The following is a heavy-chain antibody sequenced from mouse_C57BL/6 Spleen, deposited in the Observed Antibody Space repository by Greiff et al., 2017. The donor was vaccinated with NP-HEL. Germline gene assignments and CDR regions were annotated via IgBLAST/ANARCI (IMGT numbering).Heavy chain of an antibody. CDR1: GYTFTDYE. CDR3: TRFPWYYAMDY. CDR2: IDPETGGT. V-gene: IGHV1-15*01. J-gene: IGHJ4*01. Sequence: QVQLQQSGAELVRPGASVTLSCKASGYTFTDYEMHWVKQTPVHGLEWIGAIDPETGGTAYNQKFKGKAILTVDKSSSTAYMELRSLTSEDSAVYYCTRFPWYYAMDYWGQGTSVTVSS.